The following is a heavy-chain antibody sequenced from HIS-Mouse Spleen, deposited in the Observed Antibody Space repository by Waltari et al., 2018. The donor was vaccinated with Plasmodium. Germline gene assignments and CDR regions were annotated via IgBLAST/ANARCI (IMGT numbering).Heavy chain of an antibody. V-gene: IGHV4-34*01. D-gene: IGHD6-13*01. CDR2: INHSGST. CDR1: GGSFSGYY. J-gene: IGHJ4*02. CDR3: ASFTPIAAAGKTSDY. Sequence: QVQLQQWGAGLLKPSETLSLTCAVYGGSFSGYYWSWIRPPPGKGLEWIGEINHSGSTNYNPSLKSRVTISVDTSKNQFSLKLSSVTAADTAVYYCASFTPIAAAGKTSDYWGQGTLVTVSS.